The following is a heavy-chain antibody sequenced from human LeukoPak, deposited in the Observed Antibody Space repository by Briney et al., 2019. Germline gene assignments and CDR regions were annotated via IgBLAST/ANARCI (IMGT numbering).Heavy chain of an antibody. CDR2: IYYSGST. V-gene: IGHV4-59*01. Sequence: SETLSLTCTVSGGSISSYYWSWIRQPPGKGLEWIGYIYYSGSTNYNPSLKSRVTISVDTSKNRFSLKLSSVTAADTAVYYCARYSNYVPYFDYWGQGTLVTVSS. CDR3: ARYSNYVPYFDY. CDR1: GGSISSYY. D-gene: IGHD4-11*01. J-gene: IGHJ4*02.